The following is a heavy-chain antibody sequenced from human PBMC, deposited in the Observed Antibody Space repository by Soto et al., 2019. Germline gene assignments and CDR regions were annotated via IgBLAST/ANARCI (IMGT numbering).Heavy chain of an antibody. J-gene: IGHJ4*02. V-gene: IGHV4-34*01. D-gene: IGHD2-21*02. CDR1: GGCFSGYY. CDR3: ARVEVAYCGGDCYSSFDY. Sequence: SETMSLTCADYGGCFSGYYWSWIRKHPGKGLEWIGEINHSGSTNYNPSLKSRVTISVDTSKNQFSLKLSSVTAADTAVYYCARVEVAYCGGDCYSSFDYWGQGTLVTVSS. CDR2: INHSGST.